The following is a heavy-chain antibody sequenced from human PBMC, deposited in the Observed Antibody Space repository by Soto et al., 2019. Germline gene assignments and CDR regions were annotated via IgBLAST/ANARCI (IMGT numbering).Heavy chain of an antibody. Sequence: SQTLPLTCTLSPRCLSSGDYYWSWIRQSPGKGMTRIGYIYSSGSTYYDPSLKSRVTISVDTSKNQFSLKLSSVTAADTAVYYCARASNKRGNSYGPDYWGQGIVGSVSS. J-gene: IGHJ4*02. CDR1: PRCLSSGDYY. V-gene: IGHV4-30-4*01. D-gene: IGHD5-18*01. CDR3: ARASNKRGNSYGPDY. CDR2: IYSSGST.